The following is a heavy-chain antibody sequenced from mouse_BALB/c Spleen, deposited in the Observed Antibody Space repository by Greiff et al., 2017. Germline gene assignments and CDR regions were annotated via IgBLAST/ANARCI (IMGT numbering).Heavy chain of an antibody. V-gene: IGHV5-6-3*01. CDR1: GFTFSSYG. J-gene: IGHJ3*01. Sequence: EVKLVESGGGLVQPGGSLNLSCAASGFTFSSYGMSWVRQTPDKRLELVATINSNGGSTYYPDSVKGRFTISRDNAKNTLYLQMSSLKSEDTAMYYCARDLLRRGFAYWGQGTLVTVSA. CDR3: ARDLLRRGFAY. D-gene: IGHD1-2*01. CDR2: INSNGGST.